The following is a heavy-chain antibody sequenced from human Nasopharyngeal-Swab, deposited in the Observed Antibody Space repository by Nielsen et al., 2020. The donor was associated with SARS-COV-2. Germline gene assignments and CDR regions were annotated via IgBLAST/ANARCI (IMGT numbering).Heavy chain of an antibody. D-gene: IGHD3/OR15-3a*01. CDR1: GDSVSRGGSS. J-gene: IGHJ4*02. V-gene: IGHV4-30-4*07. CDR3: ARVGSGWTAAHYFDS. Sequence: SETLSLTCAVSGDSVSRGGSSWSWFRQVPGKELEWIGYIYYSGSTSYNPSLKSRISISTDTSKNQFSLELTSVTAADTAVYYCARVGSGWTAAHYFDSWGQGSLVTVSS. CDR2: IYYSGST.